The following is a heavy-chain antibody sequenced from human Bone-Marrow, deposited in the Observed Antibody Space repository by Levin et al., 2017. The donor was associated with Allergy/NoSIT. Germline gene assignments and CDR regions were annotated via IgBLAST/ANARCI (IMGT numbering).Heavy chain of an antibody. CDR3: ARDSSSSWQEYYYYYYGMDV. D-gene: IGHD6-13*01. J-gene: IGHJ6*02. CDR2: IKQDGSEK. CDR1: GFTFSSYW. Sequence: LSLTCAASGFTFSSYWMSWVRQAPGKGLEWVANIKQDGSEKYYVDSVKGRFTISRDNAKNSLYLQMNSLRAEDTAVYYCARDSSSSWQEYYYYYYGMDVWGQGTTVTVSS. V-gene: IGHV3-7*01.